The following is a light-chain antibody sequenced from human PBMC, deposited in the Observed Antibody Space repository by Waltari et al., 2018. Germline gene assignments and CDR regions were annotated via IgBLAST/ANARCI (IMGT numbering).Light chain of an antibody. V-gene: IGKV1-5*03. CDR3: QQYYAFPRT. CDR1: QNINSW. J-gene: IGKJ1*01. Sequence: DIHMTQSPSTLSASVGDRFTITCRASQNINSWLAWYQQKPGKAPKLLIYKASSLETGVPSRFSGSESGTEFTLTINSLQPDDFATYFCQQYYAFPRTFGQGTRVEV. CDR2: KAS.